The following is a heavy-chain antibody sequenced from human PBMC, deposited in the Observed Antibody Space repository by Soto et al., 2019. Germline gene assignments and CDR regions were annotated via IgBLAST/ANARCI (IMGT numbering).Heavy chain of an antibody. CDR2: INPSGGSP. CDR1: GYTFTSYY. Sequence: QVQLVQSGAEVKKPGASVKVSCKASGYTFTSYYLHWVRQAPGQGLEWMGIINPSGGSPDYAQKFQGRVTMSRDTSTSTVYMELSILSSEDTAVYYCAREGAATIFGVVPGFQEAFDIWGQGTMVTVSS. D-gene: IGHD3-3*01. CDR3: AREGAATIFGVVPGFQEAFDI. J-gene: IGHJ3*02. V-gene: IGHV1-46*03.